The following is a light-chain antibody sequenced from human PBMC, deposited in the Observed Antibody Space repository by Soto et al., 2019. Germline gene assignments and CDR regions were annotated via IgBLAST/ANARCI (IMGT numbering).Light chain of an antibody. CDR1: SSDVGGYNY. V-gene: IGLV2-14*01. CDR3: SRYTSSSNYV. Sequence: QSALTQPASVSGSPGQSITISCTGTSSDVGGYNYVSWYQQHPGKAPKLMIYDVSNRPSGVSNRFSGSKSGNTASLTISGLQAEDEADCYCSRYTSSSNYVFGTGTKVTVL. CDR2: DVS. J-gene: IGLJ1*01.